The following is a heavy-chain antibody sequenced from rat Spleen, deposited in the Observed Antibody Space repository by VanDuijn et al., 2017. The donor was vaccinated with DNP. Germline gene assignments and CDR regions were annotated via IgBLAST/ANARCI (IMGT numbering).Heavy chain of an antibody. CDR1: GFTFSDYH. CDR3: ATETNYYSGDVGYFDY. Sequence: EVQVVESGGGLVQPGRSMTVSCAASGFTFSDYHMVWVRQAPTKGLEWVTSISPSGGSTYYRDSVKGRFTISRDNAKSTLYLQMDSLRSEDTATYYCATETNYYSGDVGYFDYWGQGLIVTVSS. J-gene: IGHJ2*01. D-gene: IGHD1-1*01. CDR2: ISPSGGST. V-gene: IGHV5-19*01.